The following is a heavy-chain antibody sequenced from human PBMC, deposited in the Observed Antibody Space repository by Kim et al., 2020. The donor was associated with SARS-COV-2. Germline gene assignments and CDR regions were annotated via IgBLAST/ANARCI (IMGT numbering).Heavy chain of an antibody. CDR1: GFTFSSYG. Sequence: GGSLRLSCAGSGFTFSSYGMHWVRQAPGKGLEWVAVISYDGSNKYYADSVKGRFTISRDNSKNTLYLQMNSLRAEDTAVYYCAKGRIAVAGNPMNYWGQGTLVTVSS. CDR3: AKGRIAVAGNPMNY. CDR2: ISYDGSNK. J-gene: IGHJ4*02. V-gene: IGHV3-30*18. D-gene: IGHD6-19*01.